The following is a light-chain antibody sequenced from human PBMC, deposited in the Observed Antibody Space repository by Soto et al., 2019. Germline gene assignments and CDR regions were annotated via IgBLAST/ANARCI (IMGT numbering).Light chain of an antibody. J-gene: IGKJ2*03. CDR2: GAS. CDR3: QQYGNSPPYS. CDR1: QGVSRSH. V-gene: IGKV3-20*01. Sequence: EIVLTQSPGTLSLSPGERATLPCRASQGVSRSHLAWYQQKPGQAPRLLIYGASSRATGIADRFSGSGSGTDFTLTISRLEPEDFAVYYCQQYGNSPPYSFGQGTKLEIK.